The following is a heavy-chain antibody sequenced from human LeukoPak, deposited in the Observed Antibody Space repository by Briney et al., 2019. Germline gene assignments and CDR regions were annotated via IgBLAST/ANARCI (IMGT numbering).Heavy chain of an antibody. CDR1: GFTFSDYY. V-gene: IGHV3-11*04. CDR2: ISSSGSTK. D-gene: IGHD3-3*01. Sequence: GGSLRLSCAASGFTFSDYYMSWIRQAPGKGLEWVSYISSSGSTKYYADSVKGRFTISRDNSKNTLYLQMNSLRAEDTAVYYCARTIFGVVIPFDYWGQGTLVTVSS. J-gene: IGHJ4*02. CDR3: ARTIFGVVIPFDY.